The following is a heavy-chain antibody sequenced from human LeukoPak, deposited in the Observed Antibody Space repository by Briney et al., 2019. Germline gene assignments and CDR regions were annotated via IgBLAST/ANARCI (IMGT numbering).Heavy chain of an antibody. Sequence: ASVKVSCKASGYTFTSYGISWVRQAPGQGLEWMGWISAYNGNTNYAQKLQGRVTITRDTSASTAYMELSSLRSEDTAVYYCARDRGNYDDFWGQGTLVTVSS. CDR1: GYTFTSYG. J-gene: IGHJ4*02. CDR3: ARDRGNYDDF. CDR2: ISAYNGNT. V-gene: IGHV1-18*01.